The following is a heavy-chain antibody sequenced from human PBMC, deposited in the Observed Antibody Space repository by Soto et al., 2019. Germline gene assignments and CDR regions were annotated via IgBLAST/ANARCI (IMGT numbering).Heavy chain of an antibody. Sequence: PSETLSLTCTVSGGSISSYYWSWIRQPPGKGLEWIGNIHYSGSTNYNPSLMSRVSTSVDTSENHFTLTIDSVTAADTAVYFCARERPEFYFDRWGQGTLVTVSS. CDR3: ARERPEFYFDR. V-gene: IGHV4-59*01. CDR2: IHYSGST. J-gene: IGHJ4*02. CDR1: GGSISSYY.